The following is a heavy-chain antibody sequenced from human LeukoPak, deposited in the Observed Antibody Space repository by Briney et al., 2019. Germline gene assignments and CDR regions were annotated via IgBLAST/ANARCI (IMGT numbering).Heavy chain of an antibody. J-gene: IGHJ4*02. CDR3: ARDYCGGDSLCFFDY. Sequence: ASVMVSCKASGYTFTGYYMHWVRQAPGQGLEWMGWINPNSGGTNYAQKFQGRVTMTRDTSISTAYMDLSRLTSDDTAVYYCARDYCGGDSLCFFDYWGQGTVVTVSS. CDR2: INPNSGGT. D-gene: IGHD2-21*02. V-gene: IGHV1-2*02. CDR1: GYTFTGYY.